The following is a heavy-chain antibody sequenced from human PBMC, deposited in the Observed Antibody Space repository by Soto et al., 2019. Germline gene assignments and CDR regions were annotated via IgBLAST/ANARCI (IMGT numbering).Heavy chain of an antibody. CDR3: ASDWGIRQLPVDTFDI. CDR1: GFTFSDYY. J-gene: IGHJ3*02. V-gene: IGHV3-11*06. D-gene: IGHD1-20*01. Sequence: QVQLVESGGGLVKPGGSLRLSCAASGFTFSDYYMSWIRQAPGKGLEWGSYISSSSSYTNYADSVKGRFTMSRDNAKNSLYLPNNSLRGADTGDYYCASDWGIRQLPVDTFDIWGQGEMVTVA. CDR2: ISSSSSYT.